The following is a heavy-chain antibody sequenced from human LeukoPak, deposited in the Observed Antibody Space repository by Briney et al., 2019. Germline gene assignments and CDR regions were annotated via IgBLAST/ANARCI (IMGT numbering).Heavy chain of an antibody. Sequence: SETLSLTCTVSGDSISSYYWSWIRQPPGKGLEWIGYVSYTGTTNYNPSLKSRVTTSVDTSKNQFSLKLTSVTAADTAVYYCARGAMVRGVPMGVWGTGITVTVSS. CDR1: GDSISSYY. J-gene: IGHJ6*04. D-gene: IGHD3-10*01. V-gene: IGHV4-59*01. CDR3: ARGAMVRGVPMGV. CDR2: VSYTGTT.